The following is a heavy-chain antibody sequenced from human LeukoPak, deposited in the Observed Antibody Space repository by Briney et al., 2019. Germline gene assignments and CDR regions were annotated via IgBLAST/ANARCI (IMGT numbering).Heavy chain of an antibody. J-gene: IGHJ4*02. V-gene: IGHV5-51*01. CDR3: ARRRVVPAAPFDY. CDR1: GYSFTSYW. D-gene: IGHD2-2*01. Sequence: GESLKISCKGSGYSFTSYWIGWVRRLPGKGLEWMGIIYHGDSDTRYSPSFQGQVTISADKSISTAYLQWSSLKASDTAMYYCARRRVVPAAPFDYWGQGTLVTVSS. CDR2: IYHGDSDT.